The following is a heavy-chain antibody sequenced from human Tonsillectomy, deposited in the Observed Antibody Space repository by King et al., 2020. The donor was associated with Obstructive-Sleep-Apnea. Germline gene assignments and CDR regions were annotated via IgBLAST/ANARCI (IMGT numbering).Heavy chain of an antibody. CDR1: GFTFGDYA. J-gene: IGHJ4*02. CDR3: TRDGRYSSSWYFDF. V-gene: IGHV3-49*03. Sequence: VQLVESGGGLVQPGRSLRLSCTASGFTFGDYALSWFRQAPGKGLELVGFIRGKAYGVPTEYAASVGGRFTISRDDSKSIAYLQMNSLRTEATAVYDCTRDGRYSSSWYFDFWGQGTLVTVSS. CDR2: IRGKAYGVPT. D-gene: IGHD6-13*01.